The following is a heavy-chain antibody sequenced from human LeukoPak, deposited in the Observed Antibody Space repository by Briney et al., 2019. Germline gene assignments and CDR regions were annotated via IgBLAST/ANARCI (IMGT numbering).Heavy chain of an antibody. CDR2: MNPNRGNT. Sequence: ASVKGSCKASGYTFTSYDINWVRQATGQGLEWMGWMNPNRGNTDYAQKFQGRVTMTRNTSISTAYMELSSLRSEDTAVYYCAITKWSGYYTRWFDPWGQGTLVTVSS. V-gene: IGHV1-8*01. J-gene: IGHJ5*02. D-gene: IGHD3-3*01. CDR3: AITKWSGYYTRWFDP. CDR1: GYTFTSYD.